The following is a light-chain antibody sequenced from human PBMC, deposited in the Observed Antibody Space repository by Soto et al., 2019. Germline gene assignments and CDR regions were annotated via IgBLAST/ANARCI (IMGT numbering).Light chain of an antibody. J-gene: IGLJ1*01. V-gene: IGLV2-8*01. CDR3: SSYAGSNNQV. CDR2: EVS. Sequence: QSALTQPPSASGSPGQSVTISCTGTSSDVGGYNYVSWYQQHPGRAPKLMIYEVSKRPSGVPDRSSGSKSGNTASLTVSGLQTEDEADYYCSSYAGSNNQVFGTGTKVTVL. CDR1: SSDVGGYNY.